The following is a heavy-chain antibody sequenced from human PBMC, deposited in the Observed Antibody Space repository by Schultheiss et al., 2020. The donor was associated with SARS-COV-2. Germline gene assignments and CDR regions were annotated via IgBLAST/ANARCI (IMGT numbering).Heavy chain of an antibody. CDR1: GGSFSGYY. V-gene: IGHV4-34*01. CDR2: INHSGST. D-gene: IGHD6-19*01. Sequence: SQTLSLTCAVYGGSFSGYYWGWIRQPPGKGLEWIGEINHSGSTNYNPSLKSRVTISVDTSKNQFSLKLSSVTAADTAVYYCAREGGWPPYYYYYMDVWGKGTTVTVSS. J-gene: IGHJ6*03. CDR3: AREGGWPPYYYYYMDV.